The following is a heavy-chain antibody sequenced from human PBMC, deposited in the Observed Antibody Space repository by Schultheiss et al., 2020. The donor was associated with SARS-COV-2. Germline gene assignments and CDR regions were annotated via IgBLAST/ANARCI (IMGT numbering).Heavy chain of an antibody. CDR1: GGSISSGSYY. CDR3: ARGSEMDCSSTSCYYVDY. J-gene: IGHJ4*02. V-gene: IGHV4-61*02. CDR2: IYTSGST. D-gene: IGHD2-2*01. Sequence: SETLSLTCTVSGGSISSGSYYWSWIRQPAGKGLEWIGRIYTSGSTNYNPSLKSRVTISVDTSKNQFSLKLSSVTAADTAVYYCARGSEMDCSSTSCYYVDYWGQGTRVTVSS.